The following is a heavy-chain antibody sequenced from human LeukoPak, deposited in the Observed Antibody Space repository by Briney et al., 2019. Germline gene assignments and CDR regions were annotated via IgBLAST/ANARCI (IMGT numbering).Heavy chain of an antibody. D-gene: IGHD3-3*01. Sequence: SETLSLTCAVYGGSFSGYYWSWIRQPPGKGLEWIGEINHSGGTNYNPSLKSRVTISVDTSKNQFSLKLSSVTAADTAVYYCARIRPYYDFWSGYLIPPPTDYWGQGTLVTVSS. CDR3: ARIRPYYDFWSGYLIPPPTDY. CDR1: GGSFSGYY. V-gene: IGHV4-34*01. J-gene: IGHJ4*02. CDR2: INHSGGT.